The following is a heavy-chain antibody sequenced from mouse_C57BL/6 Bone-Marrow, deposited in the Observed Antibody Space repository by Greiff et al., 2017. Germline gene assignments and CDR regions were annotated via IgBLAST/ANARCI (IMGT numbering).Heavy chain of an antibody. Sequence: EVQGVESGAELVRPGASVKLSCTASGFNIKDDYMHWVKQRPEQGLEWIGWIDPENGDTEYASKFQGKATITADTSSNTAYLQLSSLTSEDTAVYYRTPDYYGSRGNYWGQGTTLTVSS. J-gene: IGHJ2*01. V-gene: IGHV14-4*01. CDR1: GFNIKDDY. D-gene: IGHD1-1*01. CDR2: IDPENGDT. CDR3: TPDYYGSRGNY.